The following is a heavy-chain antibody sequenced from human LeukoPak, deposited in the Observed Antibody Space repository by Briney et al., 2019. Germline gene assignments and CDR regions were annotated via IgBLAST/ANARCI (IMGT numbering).Heavy chain of an antibody. V-gene: IGHV3-73*01. Sequence: PGGYLRLSCGAAGFTFSGSAMRWVRQAPGEGLAWVARIRGKANSYATAYAASVKGRFTISSDDSKNTAYLQMNSLKTEHTAVYYCTRLTAIVNGTDYWGQGTRVTVSS. D-gene: IGHD5-18*01. CDR2: IRGKANSYAT. CDR1: GFTFSGSA. CDR3: TRLTAIVNGTDY. J-gene: IGHJ4*02.